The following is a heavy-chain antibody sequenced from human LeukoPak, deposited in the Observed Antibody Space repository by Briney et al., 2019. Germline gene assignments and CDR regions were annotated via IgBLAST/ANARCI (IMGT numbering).Heavy chain of an antibody. Sequence: SETASLTCTVSGGSISSHYWGWIRQPPGKGLEWIGGIYYSGSTKFNPSLNSRVTISVDTSKNELSLKLSSVTAADTAVYYCARLSKNWFDPWGQGNRVTVSS. CDR1: GGSISSHY. V-gene: IGHV4-59*11. J-gene: IGHJ5*02. CDR3: ARLSKNWFDP. CDR2: IYYSGST.